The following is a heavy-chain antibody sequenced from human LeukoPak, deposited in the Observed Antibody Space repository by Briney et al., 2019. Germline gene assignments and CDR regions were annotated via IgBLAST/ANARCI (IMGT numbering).Heavy chain of an antibody. D-gene: IGHD1-1*01. V-gene: IGHV3-30*03. Sequence: GKSLRLFCAAFGFTFINYGMHWVRQAPDKGLEWVAVIASGGNMENYADSVRGRFTISRDNSKNTLYLQMNSLRPEDTALYYCARTTSAWSPMAFDIWGQGTMVTVSS. CDR1: GFTFINYG. J-gene: IGHJ3*02. CDR2: IASGGNME. CDR3: ARTTSAWSPMAFDI.